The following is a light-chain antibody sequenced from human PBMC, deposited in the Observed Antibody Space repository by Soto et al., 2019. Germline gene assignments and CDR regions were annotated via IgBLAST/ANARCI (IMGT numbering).Light chain of an antibody. J-gene: IGKJ1*01. CDR3: QQNYNFPRT. CDR2: SAS. CDR1: QSISSY. Sequence: DLQMTQSPSSLSAFVGDRVTITCRASQSISSYVNWYQQKPGKAPKNLIYSASTLQGGVPSRFSGSGSGTDFTLTISSLQPEDFATYYCQQNYNFPRTFGQGTQVEIK. V-gene: IGKV1-39*01.